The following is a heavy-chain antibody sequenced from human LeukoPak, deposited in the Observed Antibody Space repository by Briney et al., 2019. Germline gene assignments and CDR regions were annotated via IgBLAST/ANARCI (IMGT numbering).Heavy chain of an antibody. D-gene: IGHD6-6*01. CDR1: GGNFSSYA. J-gene: IGHJ4*02. Sequence: GASVKVSCKASGGNFSSYAISWVRQAPGQGLEWMGGIIPIFGTANYAQKFQGRVTITADKSTSTAYMELSSLRSEDTAVYYCARADGSSMPWDYWGQGTLVTVSS. V-gene: IGHV1-69*06. CDR2: IIPIFGTA. CDR3: ARADGSSMPWDY.